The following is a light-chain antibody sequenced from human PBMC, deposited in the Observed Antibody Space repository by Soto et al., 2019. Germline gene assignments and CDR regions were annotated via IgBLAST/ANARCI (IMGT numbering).Light chain of an antibody. V-gene: IGKV3-20*01. CDR3: HQYGSAPRT. J-gene: IGKJ1*01. CDR2: AAS. Sequence: DIVLTQSPGTLSLSPGERASLSCRASQTVNNRYLAWYQQRPGQAPRLLIYAASTRATGIPDRFSGSGSGTDFTLTISRLEPEDFAVYYCHQYGSAPRTFGQGTKVKIK. CDR1: QTVNNRY.